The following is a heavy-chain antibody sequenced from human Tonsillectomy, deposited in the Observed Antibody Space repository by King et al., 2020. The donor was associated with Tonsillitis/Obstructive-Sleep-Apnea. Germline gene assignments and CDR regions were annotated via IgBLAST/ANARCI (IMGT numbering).Heavy chain of an antibody. V-gene: IGHV3-23*04. D-gene: IGHD5-12*01. CDR1: GFTFSSYA. Sequence: VQLVESGGGLVQPGGSLRLSCAASGFTFSSYAMSWVRQAPGKGLEWVSAISGSGGSTYYADSVKGRFTISRDNSKNTLYLQMNSLRAEDTAVYYCAKDSADVDIVATGFDYWGQGTLVTVSS. CDR3: AKDSADVDIVATGFDY. J-gene: IGHJ4*02. CDR2: ISGSGGST.